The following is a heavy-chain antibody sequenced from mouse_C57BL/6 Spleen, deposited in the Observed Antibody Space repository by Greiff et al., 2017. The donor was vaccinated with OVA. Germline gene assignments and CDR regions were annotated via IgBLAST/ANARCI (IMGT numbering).Heavy chain of an antibody. J-gene: IGHJ2*01. V-gene: IGHV1-52*01. CDR1: GYTFTSYW. Sequence: QVQLQQPGAELVRPGSSVKLSCKASGYTFTSYWMHWVKQRPIQGLEWIGNIDPSDSETHYNQKFKDKASLTVDKSSSTAYMQLSSLTSEDSAVYYCARSGDGHYFDYWGQGTTLTVSS. CDR3: ARSGDGHYFDY. CDR2: IDPSDSET. D-gene: IGHD2-13*01.